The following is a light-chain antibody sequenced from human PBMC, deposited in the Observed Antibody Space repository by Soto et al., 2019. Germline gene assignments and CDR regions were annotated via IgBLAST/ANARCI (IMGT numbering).Light chain of an antibody. J-gene: IGKJ1*01. CDR2: GAS. CDR3: QQFLAT. CDR1: QSLSSSY. V-gene: IGKV3-20*01. Sequence: GERATLSCRASQSLSSSYLAWYQQKPGQAPRLLIYGASNRATGIPDRFSGSGSGTDFTLTISRLEPEDFAVYYCQQFLATFGQGTKVDIK.